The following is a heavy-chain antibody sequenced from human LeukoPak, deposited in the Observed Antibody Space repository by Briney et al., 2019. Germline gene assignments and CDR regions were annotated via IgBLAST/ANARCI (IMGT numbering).Heavy chain of an antibody. CDR1: GFTFDDYA. D-gene: IGHD2-21*02. J-gene: IGHJ6*02. CDR2: ISWNSGNI. CDR3: AKDRGGDFRAYGMYV. V-gene: IGHV3-9*01. Sequence: PGGSLRLSCAASGFTFDDYAMHWVRQAPGKGLEWVSGISWNSGNIGYADSVKGRFTISRDNAKNSLYLQMNSLRAEDTALYYCAKDRGGDFRAYGMYVWGQGTTVIVSS.